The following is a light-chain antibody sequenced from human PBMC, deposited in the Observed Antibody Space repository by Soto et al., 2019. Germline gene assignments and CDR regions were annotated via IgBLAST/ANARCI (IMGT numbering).Light chain of an antibody. CDR1: SSDVGSYNL. CDR2: EGS. CDR3: CSYAGSSTSRVV. Sequence: QSALTQPASVSGSPGQSITISCTGTSSDVGSYNLVSWYQQHPGKAPKLMIYEGSKRPSGVSNRFSGSKSGNTASLTISGLRAEDEADYYCCSYAGSSTSRVVFGGGTKLTVL. J-gene: IGLJ2*01. V-gene: IGLV2-23*01.